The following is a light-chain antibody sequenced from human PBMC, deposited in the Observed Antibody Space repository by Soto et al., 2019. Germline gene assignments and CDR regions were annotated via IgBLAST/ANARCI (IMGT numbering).Light chain of an antibody. CDR2: GAS. CDR1: QSVSSNY. J-gene: IGKJ1*01. CDR3: QQYLRSPRT. Sequence: EIVMTQSPATLSVSPGERATLSCRASQSVSSNYLAWYQQKPGQAPRLLIYGASSRATGIPDRFSGSASGTDFTLTISRLEPEDFAVYYCQQYLRSPRTFGQGTKVEIK. V-gene: IGKV3-20*01.